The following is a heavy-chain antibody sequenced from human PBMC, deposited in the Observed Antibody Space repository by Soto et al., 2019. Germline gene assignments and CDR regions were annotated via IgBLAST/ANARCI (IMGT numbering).Heavy chain of an antibody. J-gene: IGHJ3*02. CDR2: IWYDGSNK. CDR3: ARDAYYYDSSGHAFDI. Sequence: GSLRLSCAASGFTFSSYGMHWVRQAPGKGLEWVAVIWYDGSNKYYADSVKGRFTISRDNSKNTLYLQMNSLRAEDTAVYYCARDAYYYDSSGHAFDIWGQGTMVTVSS. CDR1: GFTFSSYG. D-gene: IGHD3-22*01. V-gene: IGHV3-33*01.